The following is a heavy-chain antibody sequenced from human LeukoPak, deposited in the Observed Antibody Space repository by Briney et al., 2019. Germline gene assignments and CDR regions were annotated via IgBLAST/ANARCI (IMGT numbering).Heavy chain of an antibody. CDR2: ISGSGGGT. V-gene: IGHV3-23*01. CDR1: GFTFSSYG. D-gene: IGHD3-9*01. J-gene: IGHJ4*02. Sequence: PGGSLRLSCAASGFTFSSYGMSWVRQAPGKGLEWVSAISGSGGGTYYADSVKGRFTISRDNSKNTLYLQMNSLRAEDTAVYYCAKVWNILTGCLDYWGQGTLVTVSS. CDR3: AKVWNILTGCLDY.